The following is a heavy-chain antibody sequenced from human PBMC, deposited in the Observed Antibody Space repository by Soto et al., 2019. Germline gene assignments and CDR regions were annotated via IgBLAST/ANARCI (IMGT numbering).Heavy chain of an antibody. V-gene: IGHV3-74*01. CDR3: ARVSITGANYGMDV. D-gene: IGHD1-20*01. J-gene: IGHJ6*02. CDR1: GFTFSSYW. Sequence: PGGSLRLSCAASGFTFSSYWMHWVRQAPGKGLVWVSRINSDGSSTSYADSVKGRFTISRDNAKNTLYLQMNSLRAEDTAVYYCARVSITGANYGMDVWGQGTTVTVSS. CDR2: INSDGSST.